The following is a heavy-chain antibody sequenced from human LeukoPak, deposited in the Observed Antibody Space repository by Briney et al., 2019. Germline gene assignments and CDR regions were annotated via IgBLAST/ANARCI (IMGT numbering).Heavy chain of an antibody. Sequence: PGGSLRLSCAASGFTFDDYAIHWVRQAPGKGLEWVSGISYNSANIGYADSVKGRFTISRDNAKNSLYLQMNSLRPEDTALYYCTKDKVDDICGYYYRGAYFQHWGQGTLVTVSS. D-gene: IGHD3-22*01. V-gene: IGHV3-9*01. CDR1: GFTFDDYA. CDR2: ISYNSANI. CDR3: TKDKVDDICGYYYRGAYFQH. J-gene: IGHJ1*01.